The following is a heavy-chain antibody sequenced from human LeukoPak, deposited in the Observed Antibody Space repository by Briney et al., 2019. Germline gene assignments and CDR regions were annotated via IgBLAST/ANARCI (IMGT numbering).Heavy chain of an antibody. J-gene: IGHJ3*02. CDR3: ARASWGRIHDVFDI. D-gene: IGHD3-16*01. CDR2: IYTSGNT. Sequence: PSETLSLTCTVPGGSISRYYWSWIRQPAGKGLEWIGRIYTSGNTNNNRSLKSRVTMSVDTSKNQFSLKLSSVTAADTAVYYCARASWGRIHDVFDIWAKGQWSPSLQ. CDR1: GGSISRYY. V-gene: IGHV4-4*07.